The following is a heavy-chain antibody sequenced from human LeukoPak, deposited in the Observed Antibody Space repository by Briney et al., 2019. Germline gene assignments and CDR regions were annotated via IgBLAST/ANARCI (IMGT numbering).Heavy chain of an antibody. J-gene: IGHJ3*02. D-gene: IGHD6-19*01. Sequence: GGSLRLSCAASGFTFSSYDMHWVRQATGKGLEWVSAIGTAGDTYYPGSVKGRFTISRENAKNSLYLQMNSLRAGDTAVYYCARGGSSGWSKSDAFDIWGQGTMVTVSS. CDR1: GFTFSSYD. CDR3: ARGGSSGWSKSDAFDI. V-gene: IGHV3-13*01. CDR2: IGTAGDT.